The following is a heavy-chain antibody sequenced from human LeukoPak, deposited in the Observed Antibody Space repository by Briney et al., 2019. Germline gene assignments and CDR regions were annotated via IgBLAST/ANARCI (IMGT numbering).Heavy chain of an antibody. CDR3: ARGTVVTYYYAMDV. D-gene: IGHD2-15*01. V-gene: IGHV3-30*03. CDR1: GFTFSSFS. CDR2: ISYDGSNE. Sequence: PGGSLRLSCAGSGFTFSSFSMHWVRQAPRRGLEWVAIISYDGSNEKYTDSVKGRFTISRDNSKNTLYLQINSLTDEDMAVYYCARGTVVTYYYAMDVWGQGTTVTVSS. J-gene: IGHJ6*02.